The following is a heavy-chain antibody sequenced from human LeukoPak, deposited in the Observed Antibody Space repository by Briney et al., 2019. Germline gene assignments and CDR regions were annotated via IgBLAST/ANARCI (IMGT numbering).Heavy chain of an antibody. V-gene: IGHV4-59*01. Sequence: SETLSLTCTVSGGSISGNYWSWIRQPPGKGLEWIGYIYYSGSTNYNPSLKSRVTISVDTSKNQFSLKLRSVTAADTAVYYCARAALLWFADPYYMDVWGKGTTVTISS. CDR2: IYYSGST. J-gene: IGHJ6*03. D-gene: IGHD3-10*01. CDR1: GGSISGNY. CDR3: ARAALLWFADPYYMDV.